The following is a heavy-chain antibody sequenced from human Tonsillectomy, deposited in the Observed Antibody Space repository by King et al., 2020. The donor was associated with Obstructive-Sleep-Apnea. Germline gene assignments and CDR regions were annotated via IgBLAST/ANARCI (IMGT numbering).Heavy chain of an antibody. CDR3: ARGGDYGDYRTAVGADY. CDR1: GGSISSGAYS. D-gene: IGHD4-17*01. Sequence: QLQESGPGLVKPSQTLSLTCAVSGGSISSGAYSWSWIRQPPGKGLEWIGYIYYSGSTYYNPSLKNRVTISVDTSKNQFSLKLSSVTAADTAVYYCARGGDYGDYRTAVGADYWGQGTLVTVSS. CDR2: IYYSGST. V-gene: IGHV4-30-4*07. J-gene: IGHJ4*02.